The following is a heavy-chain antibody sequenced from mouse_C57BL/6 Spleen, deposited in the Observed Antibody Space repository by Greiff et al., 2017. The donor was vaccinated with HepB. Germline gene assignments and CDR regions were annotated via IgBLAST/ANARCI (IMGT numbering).Heavy chain of an antibody. CDR1: GYAFSSYW. CDR2: IYPGDGDT. D-gene: IGHD2-4*01. J-gene: IGHJ3*01. Sequence: VNVVESGAELVKPGASVKISCKASGYAFSSYWMNWVKQRPGKGLEWIGQIYPGDGDTNYNGKFKGKATLTADKSSSTAYMQLSSLTSEDSAVYFCARGGLRLFAYWGQGTLVTVSA. CDR3: ARGGLRLFAY. V-gene: IGHV1-80*01.